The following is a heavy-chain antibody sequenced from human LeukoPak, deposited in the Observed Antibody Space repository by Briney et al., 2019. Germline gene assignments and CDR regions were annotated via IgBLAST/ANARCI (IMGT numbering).Heavy chain of an antibody. CDR2: IRSDGSNK. V-gene: IGHV3-30*02. CDR3: AKVGVVSSSWYYFDY. CDR1: GFTFNNFW. D-gene: IGHD6-13*01. Sequence: GGSLRLSCASSGFTFNNFWMNWFRQAPGKGLEWVAFIRSDGSNKYYADSVKGRFTISRDNSKNTLYLQRNSLRPEDTAVYYCAKVGVVSSSWYYFDYWGQGTLVTVSS. J-gene: IGHJ4*02.